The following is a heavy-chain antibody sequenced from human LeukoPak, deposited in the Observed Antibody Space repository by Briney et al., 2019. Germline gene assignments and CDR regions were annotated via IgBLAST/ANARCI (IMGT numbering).Heavy chain of an antibody. V-gene: IGHV1-18*01. D-gene: IGHD1-26*01. CDR1: GYTFISYG. CDR3: ARFGSYLADDY. Sequence: GASVKVSCKASGYTFISYGISWVRQAPGQGLEWMGWISADNGKTNYAQKLQGRVTMTRDTSISTAYMELSRLRSDDTVVYYCARFGSYLADDYWGQGTLVTVSS. CDR2: ISADNGKT. J-gene: IGHJ4*02.